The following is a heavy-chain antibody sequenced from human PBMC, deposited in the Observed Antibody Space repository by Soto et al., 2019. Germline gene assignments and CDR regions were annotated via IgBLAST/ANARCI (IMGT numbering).Heavy chain of an antibody. V-gene: IGHV1-18*01. Sequence: QVQLVQSGAEVKKPGASVKVSCKASGYTFSSYFISWVRQAPGQGLEWMGWISAYNGNTNYAQNPQGRVTMTTEPSTSTAYMELRSLRSDDTALYYCARDLPPVDYWGQGTLVPVS. CDR3: ARDLPPVDY. CDR1: GYTFSSYF. J-gene: IGHJ4*02. CDR2: ISAYNGNT.